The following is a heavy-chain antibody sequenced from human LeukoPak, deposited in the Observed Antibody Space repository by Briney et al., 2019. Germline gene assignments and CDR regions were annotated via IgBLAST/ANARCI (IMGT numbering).Heavy chain of an antibody. Sequence: ASAKVSCKASGGTFSSYAISWVRQAPGQGLEWMGWINPNSGGTNYAQKFQGRVTMTRDTSISTAYMELSRLRSDDTAVYYCARVDIVAADWGQGTLVTVSS. J-gene: IGHJ4*02. V-gene: IGHV1-2*02. CDR2: INPNSGGT. CDR3: ARVDIVAAD. CDR1: GGTFSSYA. D-gene: IGHD5-12*01.